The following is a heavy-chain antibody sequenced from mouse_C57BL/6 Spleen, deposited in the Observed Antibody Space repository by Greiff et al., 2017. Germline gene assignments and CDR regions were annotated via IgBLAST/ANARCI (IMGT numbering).Heavy chain of an antibody. CDR3: ARAFYDGYGGMDY. CDR1: GYSITSGYY. V-gene: IGHV3-6*01. CDR2: ISYDGSN. D-gene: IGHD2-3*01. Sequence: EVKLVESGPGLVKPSQSLSLTCSVTGYSITSGYYWNWIRQFPGNKLEWMGYISYDGSNNYNPSLKNRISITRDTSKNQFFLKLNSVTTEDTATYYCARAFYDGYGGMDYWGQGTSVTVSS. J-gene: IGHJ4*01.